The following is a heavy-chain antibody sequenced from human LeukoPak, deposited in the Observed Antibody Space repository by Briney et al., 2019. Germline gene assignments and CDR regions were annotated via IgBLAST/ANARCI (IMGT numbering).Heavy chain of an antibody. CDR2: ISGSGGST. CDR3: AKRGVVIRVILVGFHKEAYYFDS. V-gene: IGHV3-23*01. CDR1: GITLSNYG. Sequence: GGSLRLSCAVSGITLSNYGMSWVRQAPGKGLEWVAGISGSGGSTYYADSVKGRFTISRDNSKNTLYLQMISLRAEDTAVYFCAKRGVVIRVILVGFHKEAYYFDSWGQGALVTVSS. D-gene: IGHD3-22*01. J-gene: IGHJ4*02.